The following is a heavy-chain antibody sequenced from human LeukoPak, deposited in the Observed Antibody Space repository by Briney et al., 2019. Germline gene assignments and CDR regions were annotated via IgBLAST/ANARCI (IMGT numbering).Heavy chain of an antibody. CDR1: GFTFSSYA. V-gene: IGHV3-23*01. Sequence: GRSLRLSCAASGFTFSSYAMSWVRQAPGKGLEWVSAISGSGGSTYYADSVKGRFTISRDNSKNTLYLQMNSLRAEDTAVYYCAKAGSGWYRLYYFDYWGQGTLVTVSS. CDR3: AKAGSGWYRLYYFDY. CDR2: ISGSGGST. J-gene: IGHJ4*02. D-gene: IGHD6-19*01.